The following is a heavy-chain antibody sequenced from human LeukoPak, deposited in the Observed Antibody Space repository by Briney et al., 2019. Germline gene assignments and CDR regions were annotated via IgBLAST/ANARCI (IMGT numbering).Heavy chain of an antibody. Sequence: GASVKVSCKASGYTFTSYGISWVRQAPGQGLEWMGWISAYNGNTNYVQKLKGRVTMTTDTSTSTAYMELRSLRSDDTAVYYCARDPGEMALYYFDYWGQGTLVTVSS. J-gene: IGHJ4*02. CDR2: ISAYNGNT. V-gene: IGHV1-18*01. CDR1: GYTFTSYG. CDR3: ARDPGEMALYYFDY. D-gene: IGHD5-24*01.